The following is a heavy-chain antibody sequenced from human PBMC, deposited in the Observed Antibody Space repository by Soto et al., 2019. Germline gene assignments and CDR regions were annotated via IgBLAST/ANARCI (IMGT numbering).Heavy chain of an antibody. CDR1: GYTFTGYY. V-gene: IGHV1-2*04. CDR2: INPNSGDT. J-gene: IGHJ6*03. D-gene: IGHD6-13*01. CDR3: AREGAAAGFYYYYMDV. Sequence: GASVKVSCKASGYTFTGYYVHWVRQAPGQGLEWMGWINPNSGDTNYAQNFQGWVTMTRDTSINTAYMELRRLRPDDTAVYFCAREGAAAGFYYYYMDVWGRGTTVTVSS.